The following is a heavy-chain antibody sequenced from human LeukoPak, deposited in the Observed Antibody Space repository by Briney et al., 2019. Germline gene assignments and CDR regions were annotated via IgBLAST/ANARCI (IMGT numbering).Heavy chain of an antibody. V-gene: IGHV2-5*02. CDR3: AHLDYADYPTDDACDI. Sequence: GSGPTLAKPTQTLTLTWTFSGFLLSTSGVGVGWIRQPPGKALEWLALIYWDDDKYYSPSLKNSLTITKDPSKNQLVLTMTNLNPVDTATYYCAHLDYADYPTDDACDIWGQGTMVTVSS. CDR2: IYWDDDK. J-gene: IGHJ3*02. D-gene: IGHD4-17*01. CDR1: GFLLSTSGVG.